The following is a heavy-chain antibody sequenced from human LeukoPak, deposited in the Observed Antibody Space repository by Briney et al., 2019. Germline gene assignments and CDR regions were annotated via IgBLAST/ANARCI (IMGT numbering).Heavy chain of an antibody. V-gene: IGHV3-23*01. CDR2: ISGSGGST. CDR1: GFTFSSYA. D-gene: IGHD3-3*01. Sequence: GGSLRLSCAASGFTFSSYAMSWVRQAPGKGLEWVSAISGSGGSTYYADSVKGRFTISRDNSKNTLYLQMNSLRAEDTAVYYCAKIDSYYDFWSGYSKVYYFDYWGQGTLSPSPQ. CDR3: AKIDSYYDFWSGYSKVYYFDY. J-gene: IGHJ4*02.